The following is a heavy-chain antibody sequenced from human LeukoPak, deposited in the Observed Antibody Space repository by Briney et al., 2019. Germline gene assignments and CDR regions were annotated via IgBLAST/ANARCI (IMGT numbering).Heavy chain of an antibody. J-gene: IGHJ4*02. CDR3: ARHLASYSSSSWGADY. V-gene: IGHV4-39*01. D-gene: IGHD6-6*01. CDR2: IYYSGST. CDR1: GGSISSSSYY. Sequence: SETLSLTCTVSGGSISSSSYYWGWIRQPPGTGLEWIGSIYYSGSTYYNPSLKSRVTISVDTSKNQFSLKLSSVTAADTAVYYCARHLASYSSSSWGADYWRQGTLVTVSS.